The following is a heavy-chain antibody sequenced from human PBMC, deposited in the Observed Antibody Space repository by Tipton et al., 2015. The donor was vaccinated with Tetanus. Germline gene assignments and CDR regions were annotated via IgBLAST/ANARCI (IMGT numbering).Heavy chain of an antibody. J-gene: IGHJ4*02. V-gene: IGHV4-31*03. CDR2: IYYSGST. D-gene: IGHD3-22*01. Sequence: LRLSCTVSGGSISSGGYYWSWIRQHPGKGLEWIGYIYYSGSTYYNPSLKSRVTISVDTSKNQFSLKLSSVTAADTAVYYCARDFGDSSGFDYWGQGTLVTVSS. CDR1: GGSISSGGYY. CDR3: ARDFGDSSGFDY.